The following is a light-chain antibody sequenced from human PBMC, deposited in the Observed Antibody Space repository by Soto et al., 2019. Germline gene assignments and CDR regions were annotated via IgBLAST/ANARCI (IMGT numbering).Light chain of an antibody. Sequence: EIVLTQSPGTLSLSPGERATLSCRASQRVSSSYLAWYQQKPGQAPRLLIYGASIRATGLPDRFSGSGSGTDFTLTISRLETEDFAVYYCQQYGSSPTFGGGTKVEIK. CDR2: GAS. J-gene: IGKJ4*01. CDR1: QRVSSSY. CDR3: QQYGSSPT. V-gene: IGKV3-20*01.